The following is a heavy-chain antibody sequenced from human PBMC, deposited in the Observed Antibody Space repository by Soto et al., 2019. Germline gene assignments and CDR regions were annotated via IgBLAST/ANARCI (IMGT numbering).Heavy chain of an antibody. CDR2: IYYSGST. J-gene: IGHJ4*02. D-gene: IGHD6-6*01. CDR3: ARQNEYSSSSGWGFDY. CDR1: GGSISSSSYY. V-gene: IGHV4-39*01. Sequence: QLQLQESGPGLVKPSETLSLTCTVSGGSISSSSYYWGWIRQPPGKGLEWIGSIYYSGSTYYNPSLKSRVTISVDTSKNQFSLKLSSVTAADTAVYYCARQNEYSSSSGWGFDYWGQGTLVTVSS.